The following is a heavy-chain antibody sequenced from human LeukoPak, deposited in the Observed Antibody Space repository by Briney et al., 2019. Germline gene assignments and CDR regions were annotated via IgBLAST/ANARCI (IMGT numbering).Heavy chain of an antibody. D-gene: IGHD6-13*01. J-gene: IGHJ4*02. CDR1: VVSICSGGYY. CDR3: ARGAAAALRRRRFDY. CDR2: MYFSGRT. Sequence: SETLSLTCTVSVVSICSGGYYCSWIRQHPGKGRELIPYMYFSGRTYYTPSLKSRVTLSVDRSKKQFSLKLSSVPAADRAVYYCARGAAAALRRRRFDYWGQGNLVTVSS. V-gene: IGHV4-31*02.